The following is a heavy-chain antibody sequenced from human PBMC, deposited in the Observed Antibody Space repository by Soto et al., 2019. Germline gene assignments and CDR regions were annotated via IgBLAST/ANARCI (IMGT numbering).Heavy chain of an antibody. CDR2: IYYSGTT. V-gene: IGHV4-39*07. CDR1: GDSITSNSYF. J-gene: IGHJ4*02. Sequence: SETLSLTCTVPGDSITSNSYFWAWIRQPPGKGLEWIGSIYYSGTTYYNPSLKSRVTVSIDTSKNQFSLKLTSVTAADTAVYYCARKTGIRYYFEYWGQGMLVTVSS. CDR3: ARKTGIRYYFEY. D-gene: IGHD6-13*01.